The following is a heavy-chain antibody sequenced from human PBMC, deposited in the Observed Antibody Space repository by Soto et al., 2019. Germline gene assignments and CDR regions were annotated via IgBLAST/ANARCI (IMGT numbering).Heavy chain of an antibody. J-gene: IGHJ6*02. V-gene: IGHV1-69*06. CDR1: GGTFSSYA. D-gene: IGHD6-13*01. CDR2: IIPIFGTA. Sequence: QVQLVQSGAEVKKPGSSVKVSCKASGGTFSSYAISWVRQAPGQGLEWMGGIIPIFGTANYAQKFQGRVTITADKSTSTAYMELSSLRSEDTAVYYCAGGGNIAAAGSYYYYYGMDVWGQGTTVTVSS. CDR3: AGGGNIAAAGSYYYYYGMDV.